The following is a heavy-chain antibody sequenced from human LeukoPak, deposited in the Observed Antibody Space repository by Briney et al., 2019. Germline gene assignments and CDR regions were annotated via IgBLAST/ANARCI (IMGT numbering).Heavy chain of an antibody. CDR1: GGSFSGYY. Sequence: SETLSLTCAVYGGSFSGYYWSWIRQPPGKGLEWIGEINHSGSTNYNPSLKSRVTISVDTSKNQFSLKLSSVTAADTAVYYCARGRVATIIGYYYYYMDVWGKGTTVTVSS. CDR2: INHSGST. CDR3: ARGRVATIIGYYYYYMDV. D-gene: IGHD5-12*01. V-gene: IGHV4-34*01. J-gene: IGHJ6*03.